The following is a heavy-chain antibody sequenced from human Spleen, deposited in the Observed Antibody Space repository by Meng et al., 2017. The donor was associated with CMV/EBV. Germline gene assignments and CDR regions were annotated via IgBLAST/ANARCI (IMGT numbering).Heavy chain of an antibody. J-gene: IGHJ4*02. V-gene: IGHV3-69-1*02. D-gene: IGHD2-21*01. CDR2: ISDRGDP. Sequence: GGSLRLSCATSGFFFSNYNMYWVRQAPGKGLDWVSVISDRGDPNYGDSVKGRFTISRDNAKKSLYLQMNSLRVEDTAIYYCASRIGVAFPGLDYWGQGTLVTVSS. CDR3: ASRIGVAFPGLDY. CDR1: GFFFSNYN.